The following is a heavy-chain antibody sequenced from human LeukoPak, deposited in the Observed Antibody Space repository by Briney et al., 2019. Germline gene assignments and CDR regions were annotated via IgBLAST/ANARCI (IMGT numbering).Heavy chain of an antibody. J-gene: IGHJ4*02. CDR3: TVQLPPHFDH. CDR2: ISADSGNT. Sequence: ASVKVSCKTSGYTFSSYGFNWFRQAPGQGLEWMGWISADSGNTNYAQKLQGRLTLTTDTSTSTAYLELRSLTSDDTAVYYCTVQLPPHFDHWGQGTLVTVSS. D-gene: IGHD1-1*01. V-gene: IGHV1-18*01. CDR1: GYTFSSYG.